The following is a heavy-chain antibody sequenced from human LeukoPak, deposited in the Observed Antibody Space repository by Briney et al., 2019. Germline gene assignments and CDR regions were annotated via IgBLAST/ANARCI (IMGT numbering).Heavy chain of an antibody. V-gene: IGHV3-21*01. CDR2: ISSSSSYI. J-gene: IGHJ5*02. D-gene: IGHD2-8*01. CDR3: ARDISGVLRT. Sequence: GGSLRLSCAASGFTFSSYSINWVRQAPGKGLEWVSSISSSSSYIYYADSVKGRFTISRDNAKNSLYLQMNSLRAEDTAVYYCARDISGVLRTWGQGTLVTVSS. CDR1: GFTFSSYS.